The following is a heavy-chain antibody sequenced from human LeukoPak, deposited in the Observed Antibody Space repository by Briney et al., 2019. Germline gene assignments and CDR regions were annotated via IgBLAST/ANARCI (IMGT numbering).Heavy chain of an antibody. J-gene: IGHJ6*02. CDR2: ISAYNGNT. V-gene: IGHV1-18*01. Sequence: ASVKVSCKASGYTFTSYGISWVRQAPGQGLEWMGWISAYNGNTNYAQKLQGRVTMTTDTSTSTAYMELRSLRSDDTAVYYCARDGVYGSGSYWLPSYYYGMDVWGQGTTVPVSS. CDR1: GYTFTSYG. D-gene: IGHD3-10*01. CDR3: ARDGVYGSGSYWLPSYYYGMDV.